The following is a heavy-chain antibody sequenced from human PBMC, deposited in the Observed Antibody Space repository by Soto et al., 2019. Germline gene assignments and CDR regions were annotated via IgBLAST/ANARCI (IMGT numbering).Heavy chain of an antibody. D-gene: IGHD6-19*01. Sequence: VASVKVSCKASGYTFTGYYMHWVRQAPGQGLEWMGWINPNSGGTNYAQKFQGWVTMTRDTSISTAYMELSRLRSDDTAVYYCARGGSGWTEPLDVWGQGTTVTVSS. CDR1: GYTFTGYY. V-gene: IGHV1-2*04. CDR2: INPNSGGT. J-gene: IGHJ6*02. CDR3: ARGGSGWTEPLDV.